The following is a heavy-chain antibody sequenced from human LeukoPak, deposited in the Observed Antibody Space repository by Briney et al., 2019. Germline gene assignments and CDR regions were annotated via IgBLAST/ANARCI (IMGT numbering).Heavy chain of an antibody. CDR1: GGSISSYY. Sequence: SETLSLTCTVSGGSISSYYWSWIRQPPGKGLEWIGYIYYSGSTNYNPSLKSRVTISVDTSKNQFSLKLSSVTAADTAVYYCARGIAAAGSYYFDYWGQGTLVTVSS. V-gene: IGHV4-59*01. D-gene: IGHD6-13*01. CDR2: IYYSGST. CDR3: ARGIAAAGSYYFDY. J-gene: IGHJ4*02.